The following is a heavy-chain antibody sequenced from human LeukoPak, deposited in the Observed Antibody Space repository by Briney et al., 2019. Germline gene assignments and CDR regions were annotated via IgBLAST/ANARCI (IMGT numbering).Heavy chain of an antibody. D-gene: IGHD5-12*01. CDR1: GFTLSSYA. V-gene: IGHV3-30-3*01. J-gene: IGHJ4*02. CDR3: ARDSDGGYSGYDLDY. Sequence: GRSLRLSCAASGFTLSSYAMHWVRQAPGKGLEWVAVISYDGSNKYYADSVKGRFTISRDNSKNTLYLQMNSLRAEDTAVYYCARDSDGGYSGYDLDYWGQGTLVTVSS. CDR2: ISYDGSNK.